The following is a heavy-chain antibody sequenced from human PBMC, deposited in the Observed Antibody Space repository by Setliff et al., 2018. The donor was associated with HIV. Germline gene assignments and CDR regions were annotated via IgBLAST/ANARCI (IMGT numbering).Heavy chain of an antibody. CDR1: GYTFTGYY. CDR2: INPNSGGT. D-gene: IGHD3-16*01. Sequence: ASVKVSCKASGYTFTGYYMHWVRQAPGQGLEWMGWINPNSGGTNYAQKFQGRVTMTRDTSISTAYMELSRLRSDDTAVYYCARSSMYGGGDDAFDIWGQGTMVTVSS. J-gene: IGHJ3*02. V-gene: IGHV1-2*02. CDR3: ARSSMYGGGDDAFDI.